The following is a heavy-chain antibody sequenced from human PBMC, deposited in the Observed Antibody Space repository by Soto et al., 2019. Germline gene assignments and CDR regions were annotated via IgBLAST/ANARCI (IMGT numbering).Heavy chain of an antibody. CDR2: ISGSGGST. V-gene: IGHV3-23*01. Sequence: GSLRLSCSASGFTFSSYAMSWVRQAPGKGLEWVSAISGSGGSTYYADSVKGRFTISRDNSKNTLYLQMNSLRAEDTAVYYCAKFNDYGDFRYYYYGMDVWGQGTTVTVSS. CDR1: GFTFSSYA. CDR3: AKFNDYGDFRYYYYGMDV. D-gene: IGHD4-17*01. J-gene: IGHJ6*02.